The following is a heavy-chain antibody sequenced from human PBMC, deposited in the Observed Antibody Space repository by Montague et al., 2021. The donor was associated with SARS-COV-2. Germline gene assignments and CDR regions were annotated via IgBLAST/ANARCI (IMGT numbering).Heavy chain of an antibody. Sequence: TLSLTCTVSGGSISSGGYYWSWIRQPPGKGLEWIGNIYYSGSTYYNPSLKSRVTISVDTSKNQFSLKVSSVTAADTAVYYCARGSGYFVWLLSSPFDFWGQGTTVTVSS. J-gene: IGHJ6*02. V-gene: IGHV4-31*03. CDR1: GGSISSGGYY. CDR2: IYYSGST. CDR3: ARGSGYFVWLLSSPFDF. D-gene: IGHD3-9*01.